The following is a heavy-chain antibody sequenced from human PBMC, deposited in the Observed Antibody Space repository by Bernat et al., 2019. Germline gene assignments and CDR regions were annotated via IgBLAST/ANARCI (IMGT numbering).Heavy chain of an antibody. CDR2: INHSGST. V-gene: IGHV4-34*01. D-gene: IGHD3-3*01. CDR1: GGSFSGYY. J-gene: IGHJ4*02. Sequence: QVQLQQWGAGLLKPSETLSLTCAVYGGSFSGYYWSWIRQPPGKGLEWIGEINHSGSTNYNPSLKSRVTISVDTSKNQFSLKLSSVTAADTAVYYCARGGTYYDFWSGYFPDYWGQGTLVTVSS. CDR3: ARGGTYYDFWSGYFPDY.